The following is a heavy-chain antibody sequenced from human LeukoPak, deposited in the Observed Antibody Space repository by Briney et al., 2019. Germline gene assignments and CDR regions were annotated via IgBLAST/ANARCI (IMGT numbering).Heavy chain of an antibody. Sequence: YSXXSYWIGWVRQMPGKGLEWMGIIYPGDSDTRYSPSFQGQVTISADKSISTAYLQWSSLKASDTAMYYCATTYAGGAFDIWGQGTMVTVSS. D-gene: IGHD1-1*01. CDR1: YSXXSYW. CDR3: ATTYAGGAFDI. CDR2: IYPGDSDT. V-gene: IGHV5-51*01. J-gene: IGHJ3*02.